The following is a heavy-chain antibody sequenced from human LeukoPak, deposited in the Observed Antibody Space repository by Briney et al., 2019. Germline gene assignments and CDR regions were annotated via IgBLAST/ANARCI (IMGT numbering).Heavy chain of an antibody. Sequence: PSETLSLTCTVSGGSISSYYWSWIRQPPGKGLEWIGYIYYRGSTNYNPSLKSRVTISVDTSKNQFSLKLSSVTAADTAVYYCARQRVNKWNNLWSFDYWGQGTLVTVSS. CDR2: IYYRGST. J-gene: IGHJ4*02. CDR3: ARQRVNKWNNLWSFDY. D-gene: IGHD1/OR15-1a*01. CDR1: GGSISSYY. V-gene: IGHV4-59*08.